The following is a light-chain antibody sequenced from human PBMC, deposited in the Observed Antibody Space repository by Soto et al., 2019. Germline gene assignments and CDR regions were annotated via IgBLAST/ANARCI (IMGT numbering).Light chain of an antibody. J-gene: IGKJ1*01. V-gene: IGKV3-15*01. CDR1: QSVSSN. CDR3: QQYNNWWT. Sequence: EIVMTHSPATLSVSPGERATLPCRASQSVSSNLAWYQRKPGQAPRLLIYGASTRATGIPARFSGSGSGTEFTLTISSLQSEDFAVYYCQQYNNWWTFGQGTKV. CDR2: GAS.